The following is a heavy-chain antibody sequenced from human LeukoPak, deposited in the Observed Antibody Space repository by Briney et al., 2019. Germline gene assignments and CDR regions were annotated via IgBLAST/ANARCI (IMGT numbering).Heavy chain of an antibody. Sequence: KPSETLSLTCAVYGGSFSGYYWSWIRQPPGKGLEWIGEINHSGSTNYNPSLKSRVTISVDTSKKQVYLRLTSMTAADAAMYYCARLTRDGYTTFWGQGNLVTVSS. CDR3: ARLTRDGYTTF. J-gene: IGHJ4*02. CDR1: GGSFSGYY. D-gene: IGHD5-24*01. V-gene: IGHV4-34*01. CDR2: INHSGST.